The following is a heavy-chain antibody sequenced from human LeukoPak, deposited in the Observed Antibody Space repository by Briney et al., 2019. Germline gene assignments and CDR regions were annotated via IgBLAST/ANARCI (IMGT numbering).Heavy chain of an antibody. CDR3: ARELRSATTVVTPEAFDI. CDR2: ISSSSSYI. D-gene: IGHD4-23*01. J-gene: IGHJ3*02. CDR1: GFTFSSYS. Sequence: GGSLRLSCAASGFTFSSYSMNWVRQAPGKGLEWVSSISSSSSYIYYADSVKGRFTISRDNAKNSLYLQMNSLRAEDTAVYYCARELRSATTVVTPEAFDIWGQGTMVTVSS. V-gene: IGHV3-21*01.